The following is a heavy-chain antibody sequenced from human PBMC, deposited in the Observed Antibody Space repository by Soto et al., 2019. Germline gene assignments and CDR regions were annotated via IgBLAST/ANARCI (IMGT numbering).Heavy chain of an antibody. V-gene: IGHV3-33*01. D-gene: IGHD3-22*01. CDR1: GFTFSSYG. J-gene: IGHJ3*02. CDR3: ARLLDYDSSGYYLDAFDI. CDR2: IWYDGSNK. Sequence: QVQLVESGGGVVQPGRSLRLSCAASGFTFSSYGMHWVRQAPGKGLEWVAVIWYDGSNKYYADSVKGRFTISRDNSKNTLYLQMNSLRAEDTAVYYCARLLDYDSSGYYLDAFDIWGQGTMVTVSS.